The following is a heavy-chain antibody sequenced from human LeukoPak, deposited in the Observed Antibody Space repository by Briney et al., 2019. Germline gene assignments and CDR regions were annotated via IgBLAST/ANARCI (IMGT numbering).Heavy chain of an antibody. CDR2: IYYSGST. V-gene: IGHV4-59*11. Sequence: SETLSLTCTVSGGSISSHYWSWIRQLPGKGLEWIGYIYYSGSTNYNPSLKSRVTISVDTSKNQFSLKLSSVTAADTAVYYCARAPAAGTVGYFQHWGQGTLVTVSS. D-gene: IGHD6-13*01. CDR1: GGSISSHY. J-gene: IGHJ1*01. CDR3: ARAPAAGTVGYFQH.